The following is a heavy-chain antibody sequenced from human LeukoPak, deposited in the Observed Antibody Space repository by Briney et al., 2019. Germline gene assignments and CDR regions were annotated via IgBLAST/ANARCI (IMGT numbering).Heavy chain of an antibody. CDR2: ISYDDGKK. J-gene: IGHJ5*02. D-gene: IGHD3-22*01. V-gene: IGHV3-30*18. Sequence: PGGSLIPSCAASGFSFSTCSLHWGRQAPGKGLQWVAVISYDDGKKFYAESVNGRFTISRDNSKNTLYLQMNSLTAEDTALYYCAKHYCDSGGDLYDSFEPWGQGTLVTVSS. CDR1: GFSFSTCS. CDR3: AKHYCDSGGDLYDSFEP.